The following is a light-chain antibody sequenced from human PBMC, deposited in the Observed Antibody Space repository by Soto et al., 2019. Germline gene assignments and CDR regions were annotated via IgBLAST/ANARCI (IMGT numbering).Light chain of an antibody. J-gene: IGKJ1*01. V-gene: IGKV3-20*01. Sequence: EIGMNQSPVTLSLSPGERATLSCRASQGVSSSYLAWYQQKPGQAPRLLIYGASNRAIGIPDRFSGSGSGTDFTLTISRLEPEDFAVYYCQQYGSSGTFGQGTKVDIK. CDR3: QQYGSSGT. CDR2: GAS. CDR1: QGVSSSY.